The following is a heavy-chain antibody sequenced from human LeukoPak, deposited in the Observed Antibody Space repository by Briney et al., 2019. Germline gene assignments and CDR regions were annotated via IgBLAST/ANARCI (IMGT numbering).Heavy chain of an antibody. V-gene: IGHV4-59*01. Sequence: PSETLSLTCTVSGASISSYYWSWIRQPPGKGLEWIGYIYYNGSTNYNPSLKSRVTISVDTSKNQFSLKLSSVTAADTAVYYCARGGSGSPLDYWGQGILVTVSS. D-gene: IGHD3-10*01. CDR2: IYYNGST. CDR1: GASISSYY. J-gene: IGHJ4*02. CDR3: ARGGSGSPLDY.